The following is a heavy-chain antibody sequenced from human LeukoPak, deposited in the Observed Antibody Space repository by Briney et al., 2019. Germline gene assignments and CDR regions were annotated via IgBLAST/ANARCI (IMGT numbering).Heavy chain of an antibody. V-gene: IGHV1-18*01. D-gene: IGHD3-22*01. Sequence: GASVKVSCKASGYTFTSYGISWVRQAPGQGLEWMGWISAYNGNTNYAQKLQGRVTMTTDTSTSTAYMELRSLRSDDTAVYYCARGIPSGSSGYSQETGVPLDYWGQGTLVTVSS. CDR2: ISAYNGNT. J-gene: IGHJ4*02. CDR1: GYTFTSYG. CDR3: ARGIPSGSSGYSQETGVPLDY.